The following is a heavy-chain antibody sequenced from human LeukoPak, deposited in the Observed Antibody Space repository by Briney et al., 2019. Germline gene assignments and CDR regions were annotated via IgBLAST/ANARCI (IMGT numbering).Heavy chain of an antibody. CDR1: GGSISSGGYY. Sequence: PSETLSLTCTVSGGSISSGGYYWSWIRQPPGKGLEWIGYIYYSGSTNYNPSLKSRVTISVDTSKNQFSLKLSSVTAADTAVYYCARGIVVPAAIAGNWFDPWGQGTLVTVSS. CDR2: IYYSGST. D-gene: IGHD2-2*02. J-gene: IGHJ5*02. V-gene: IGHV4-61*08. CDR3: ARGIVVPAAIAGNWFDP.